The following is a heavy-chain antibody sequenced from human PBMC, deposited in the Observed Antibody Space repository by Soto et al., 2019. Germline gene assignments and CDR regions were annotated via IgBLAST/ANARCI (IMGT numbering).Heavy chain of an antibody. Sequence: GGSLRLSCAASGFTFSSYAMSWVRQAPGKGLEWVSAISGSGGSTYYADSVKGRLTISRDNSKNTLYLQMNSLRAEDTAVYYCAKTLIVVVPAAYPAPFDYWGQGTLVTVSS. CDR2: ISGSGGST. CDR1: GFTFSSYA. D-gene: IGHD2-2*01. J-gene: IGHJ4*02. V-gene: IGHV3-23*01. CDR3: AKTLIVVVPAAYPAPFDY.